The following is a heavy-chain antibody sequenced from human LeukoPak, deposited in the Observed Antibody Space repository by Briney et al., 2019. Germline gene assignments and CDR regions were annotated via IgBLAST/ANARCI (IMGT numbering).Heavy chain of an antibody. CDR1: GYTFTGYY. Sequence: ASVTVSCKASGYTFTGYYMHWVRQAPGQGLEWMGWINPNSGGTNYAQKFQGRVTMTRDTSISTAYMELSRLRSDDTAVYYCARDLLRYYYGSGSLPTCYGMDVWGQGTTVTVSS. CDR3: ARDLLRYYYGSGSLPTCYGMDV. CDR2: INPNSGGT. J-gene: IGHJ6*02. D-gene: IGHD3-10*01. V-gene: IGHV1-2*02.